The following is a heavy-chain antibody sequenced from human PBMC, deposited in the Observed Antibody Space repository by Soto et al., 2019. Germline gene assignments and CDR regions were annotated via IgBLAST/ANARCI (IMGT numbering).Heavy chain of an antibody. D-gene: IGHD2-2*01. CDR2: IIPIFGTA. V-gene: IGHV1-69*12. CDR3: ATYCISTSCYAIRFSYYGMDV. J-gene: IGHJ6*02. Sequence: QVQLVQSGAEVKKPGSSVKVSCKASGGTFSSYAISWVRQAPGQGLEWMGGIIPIFGTANYAQKFQGRVTITADESASTAYMELSSLRSEDTAVYYCATYCISTSCYAIRFSYYGMDVWGQGTTVTVSS. CDR1: GGTFSSYA.